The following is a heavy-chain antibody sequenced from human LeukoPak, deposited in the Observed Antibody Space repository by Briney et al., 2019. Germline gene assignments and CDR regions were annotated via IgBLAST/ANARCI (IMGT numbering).Heavy chain of an antibody. CDR3: ARVRDGYNDAYDI. Sequence: ASVKVSCKASGYTFTGYYMHWVRQAPGQGLEWMGWINPNSGGTNYAQKFQGRVFMTRDTSTSTVYMELSSLKSEDTAVYYCARVRDGYNDAYDIWGQGTMVTVSS. J-gene: IGHJ3*02. CDR2: INPNSGGT. CDR1: GYTFTGYY. V-gene: IGHV1-2*02. D-gene: IGHD5-24*01.